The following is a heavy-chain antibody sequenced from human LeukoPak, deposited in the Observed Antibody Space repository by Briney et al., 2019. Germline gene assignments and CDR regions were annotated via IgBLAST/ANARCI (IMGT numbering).Heavy chain of an antibody. D-gene: IGHD3-22*01. CDR2: ISSSGSYI. J-gene: IGHJ6*03. CDR3: AKDPGSSGRYYYYMDV. CDR1: GFTFSSYS. V-gene: IGHV3-21*04. Sequence: GGSLRLSCAASGFTFSSYSMNWVRQAPGKGLEWVSSISSSGSYIYYADSMKGRFTISRDNSKNSLYLQMNSLRAEDTALYYCAKDPGSSGRYYYYMDVWGKGTTVTVSS.